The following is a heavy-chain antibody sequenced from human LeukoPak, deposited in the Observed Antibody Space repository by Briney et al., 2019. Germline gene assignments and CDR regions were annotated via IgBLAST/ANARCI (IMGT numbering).Heavy chain of an antibody. CDR1: GGSISSTSYY. V-gene: IGHV4-39*07. Sequence: SETLSLTCIVSGGSISSTSYYWGWIRQPPGKGLEWIGSIHYRGTTYYNPSLLSRGTISVDTSKNQFSLKLNSVTAADTAVYFCAREGSGYSTNFDYWGQGTLVTVSS. CDR3: AREGSGYSTNFDY. D-gene: IGHD3-3*01. J-gene: IGHJ4*02. CDR2: IHYRGTT.